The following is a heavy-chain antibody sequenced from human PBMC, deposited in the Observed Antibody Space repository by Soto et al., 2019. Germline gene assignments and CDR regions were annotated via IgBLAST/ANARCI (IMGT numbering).Heavy chain of an antibody. CDR1: GYSISSGYY. J-gene: IGHJ3*01. CDR2: IYHGGST. Sequence: SETLSLTCAVSGYSISSGYYWGFLRQPPGKGLEWIGSIYHGGSTYYNPSLNSRVTLSIDMTNNHVSLKLTSVTAADTAVYYCARERGVTTNDAFDVWGRGAMVTVSS. D-gene: IGHD4-17*01. CDR3: ARERGVTTNDAFDV. V-gene: IGHV4-38-2*01.